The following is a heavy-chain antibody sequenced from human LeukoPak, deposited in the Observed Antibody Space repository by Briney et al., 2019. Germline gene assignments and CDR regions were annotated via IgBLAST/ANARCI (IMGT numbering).Heavy chain of an antibody. CDR1: GDSISSGPYY. D-gene: IGHD5-18*01. Sequence: KPSETLSLTCTVSGDSISSGPYYWGWIRQPPGKGLEWIGNIYYGENTYYNPSLKSQVTISIDTSNNQFYLKLSSVTAADTAVYYCARYSLGGSYGYFLGYWGQGTLVTVSS. CDR2: IYYGENT. CDR3: ARYSLGGSYGYFLGY. V-gene: IGHV4-39*07. J-gene: IGHJ4*02.